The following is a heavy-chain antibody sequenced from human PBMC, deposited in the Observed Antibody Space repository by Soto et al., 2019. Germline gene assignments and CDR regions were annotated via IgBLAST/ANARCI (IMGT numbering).Heavy chain of an antibody. CDR1: GGSISSSNW. V-gene: IGHV4-4*02. D-gene: IGHD4-17*01. J-gene: IGHJ6*02. CDR3: ARRVTTDGRTRTYSYYDGMDV. Sequence: SETLSVTCAVSGGSISSSNWWSWVRQPPGKGLEWIGEIYHSGSTNYNPSLKSRVTISVDKSKNQSSLKLSSVTAADTAVYYCARRVTTDGRTRTYSYYDGMDVWGQVPTVT. CDR2: IYHSGST.